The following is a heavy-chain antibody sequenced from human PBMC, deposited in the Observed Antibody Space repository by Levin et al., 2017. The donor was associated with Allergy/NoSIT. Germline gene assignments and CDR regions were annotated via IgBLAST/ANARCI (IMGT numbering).Heavy chain of an antibody. D-gene: IGHD5-12*01. J-gene: IGHJ4*02. CDR1: GFTFEDYF. V-gene: IGHV3-49*03. CDR2: IRSTAYGGTT. CDR3: TRARGYSGYDSVY. Sequence: GGSLRLSCTASGFTFEDYFMSWFRQAPGKGLEWVGFIRSTAYGGTTEYAASVKGRFTISRDDSKRIAYLQVNSLKTEDTAVYFCTRARGYSGYDSVYWGQGTLVTVSS.